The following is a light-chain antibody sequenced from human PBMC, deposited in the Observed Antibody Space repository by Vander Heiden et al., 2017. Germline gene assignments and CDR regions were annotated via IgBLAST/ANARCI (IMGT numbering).Light chain of an antibody. Sequence: EVAMTQSPDTLYVSPGETATLSCRASQSISRDLAWYQQKPGQPPKLLIYDTSDRAAGLPARFSGSGSGTEFTLTISSLQSEDFAVYSCQQYNYWPPSFGGGTKVAIK. V-gene: IGKV3-15*01. CDR3: QQYNYWPPS. CDR2: DTS. CDR1: QSISRD. J-gene: IGKJ4*01.